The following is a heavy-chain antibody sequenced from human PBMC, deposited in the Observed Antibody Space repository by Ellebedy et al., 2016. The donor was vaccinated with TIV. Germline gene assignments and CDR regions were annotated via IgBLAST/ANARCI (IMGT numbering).Heavy chain of an antibody. J-gene: IGHJ5*02. CDR3: ARDTRFIDHRHNWFDP. Sequence: GESLKISCAASGFIFSDFQMSWIRQAPGKGLECISYISSSGATVYYTDSVKGRFTISRDNARKSLYLQLNSLRAEDTAVYYCARDTRFIDHRHNWFDPWGQGTLVTVSS. D-gene: IGHD3-9*01. CDR1: GFIFSDFQ. V-gene: IGHV3-11*01. CDR2: ISSSGATV.